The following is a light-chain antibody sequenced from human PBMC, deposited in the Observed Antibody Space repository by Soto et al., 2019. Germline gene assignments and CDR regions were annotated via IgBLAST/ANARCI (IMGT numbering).Light chain of an antibody. CDR1: QSVSSN. CDR2: DAS. J-gene: IGKJ4*01. V-gene: IGKV3-11*01. Sequence: ENVLTHSPATLSLSPCERATLSCRASQSVSSNLAWYQQKPGQAPRLLIYDASNRATGIPARFSGSGSGTDFTLTISSLQPEDFAVYYCHQRSNWPPTFGGGTKVDIK. CDR3: HQRSNWPPT.